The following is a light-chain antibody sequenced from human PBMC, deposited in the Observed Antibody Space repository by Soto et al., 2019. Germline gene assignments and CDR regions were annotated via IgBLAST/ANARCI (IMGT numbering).Light chain of an antibody. CDR2: DVS. J-gene: IGLJ2*01. CDR1: SSDVGGYNY. Sequence: QSALTQPASVSGSPGQSITISCTGTSSDVGGYNYVSWYQQHPGKAPKLMIYDVSNRPSGVSNRFSGSKSGNTASLTISGLQAEDEADYYCSSYTSSSPPEVGGGTKLTVL. V-gene: IGLV2-14*01. CDR3: SSYTSSSPPE.